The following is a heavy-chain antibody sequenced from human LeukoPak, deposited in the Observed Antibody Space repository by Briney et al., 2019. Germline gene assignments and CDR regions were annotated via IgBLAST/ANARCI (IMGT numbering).Heavy chain of an antibody. J-gene: IGHJ6*03. CDR2: IRYDGSNK. CDR1: GFTFSSYG. Sequence: PGGSLRLSCAASGFTFSSYGMHWVRQAPGKGLEWVAFIRYDGSNKYYADSVKGRFTISRDNSKNTLYLQMNSLRAEDTVVYYCAKEPAATYYYYYMDVWGKGTTVTVSS. CDR3: AKEPAATYYYYYMDV. D-gene: IGHD2-2*01. V-gene: IGHV3-30*02.